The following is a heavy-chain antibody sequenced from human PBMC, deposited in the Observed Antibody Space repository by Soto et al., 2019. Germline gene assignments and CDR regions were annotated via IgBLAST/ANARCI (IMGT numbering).Heavy chain of an antibody. Sequence: ASVKVSCKASGYTFTSYGISWVRQAPGQGLEWMGWISAYNGNTNYAQELQGRVTMTTDTSTSTAYMELRSLRSDDTAVYYCAGGGVRYCSSTSCYTPDDYYYYGMDVWGQGTTVTVSS. CDR1: GYTFTSYG. J-gene: IGHJ6*02. CDR3: AGGGVRYCSSTSCYTPDDYYYYGMDV. CDR2: ISAYNGNT. D-gene: IGHD2-2*02. V-gene: IGHV1-18*04.